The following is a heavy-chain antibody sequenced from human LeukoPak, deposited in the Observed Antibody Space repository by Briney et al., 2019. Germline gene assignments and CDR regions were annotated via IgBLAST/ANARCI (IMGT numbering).Heavy chain of an antibody. CDR3: AREAVMPVAPVKIGTSDRPLYEYYGPDV. V-gene: IGHV3-21*04. Sequence: GGSLRLSCAASGFTFSSYSMNWVRQAPGKGLEWVSSISSSSSYIYYADSVKGRFTISRDNAKNTLYLQMNSLRADDTAVYYCAREAVMPVAPVKIGTSDRPLYEYYGPDVWGQGTTVTVS. D-gene: IGHD1/OR15-1a*01. CDR1: GFTFSSYS. CDR2: ISSSSSYI. J-gene: IGHJ6*02.